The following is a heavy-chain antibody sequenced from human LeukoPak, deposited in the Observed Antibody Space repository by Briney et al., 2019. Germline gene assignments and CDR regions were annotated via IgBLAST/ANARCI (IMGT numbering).Heavy chain of an antibody. Sequence: PSETLSLTCAVYGGSFSGYYWSWIRQPPGKGLEWIGEINHSGSTNYNPSLKSRVTISVDTSNNQFSLKLSSVTAADTAVYYCARSEGSGSYFTWFDPWGQGTLVTVSS. CDR1: GGSFSGYY. V-gene: IGHV4-34*01. J-gene: IGHJ5*02. D-gene: IGHD3-10*01. CDR3: ARSEGSGSYFTWFDP. CDR2: INHSGST.